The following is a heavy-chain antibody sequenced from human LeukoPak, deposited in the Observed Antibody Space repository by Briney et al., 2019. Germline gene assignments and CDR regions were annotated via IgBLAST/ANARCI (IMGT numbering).Heavy chain of an antibody. CDR2: ISYDGSNK. J-gene: IGHJ5*02. CDR1: GPTFSSYA. D-gene: IGHD5/OR15-5a*01. Sequence: GSLRLSCAASGPTFSSYAMHWVRQAPGKGLEWVAVISYDGSNKYYADSVKGRFTISRDNSKNTLYLQMNSLRAEDTAVYYCARDRLRQGYNWFDPWGQGTLVTVSS. V-gene: IGHV3-30-3*01. CDR3: ARDRLRQGYNWFDP.